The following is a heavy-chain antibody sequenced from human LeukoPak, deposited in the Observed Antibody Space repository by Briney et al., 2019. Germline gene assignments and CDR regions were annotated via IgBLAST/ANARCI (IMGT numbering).Heavy chain of an antibody. CDR3: VKDADFWSGLDC. CDR1: GFMFEDYG. J-gene: IGHJ4*02. CDR2: ISWNSNTR. Sequence: PGESLRLSCVASGFMFEDYGMHWVRQVPGKGLEWVSGISWNSNTRVYAESVKGRFTISRDNAKHSLDLQMISLRAEDTALYYCVKDADFWSGLDCWGQGTLVTVSS. V-gene: IGHV3-9*01. D-gene: IGHD3-3*01.